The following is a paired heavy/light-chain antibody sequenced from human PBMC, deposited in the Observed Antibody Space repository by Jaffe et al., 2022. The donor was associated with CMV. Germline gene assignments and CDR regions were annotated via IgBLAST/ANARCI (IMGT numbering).Heavy chain of an antibody. D-gene: IGHD5-18*01. CDR2: IYPGDSDT. Sequence: EVQLVQSGAEVKKPGESLKISCKGSGYSFTSYWIGWVRQMPGKGLEWMGIIYPGDSDTRYSPSFQGQVTISADKSISTAYLQWSSLKASDTAMYYCALVGTAMATDDNYYYGMDVWGQGTTVTVSS. CDR3: ALVGTAMATDDNYYYGMDV. V-gene: IGHV5-51*01. CDR1: GYSFTSYW. J-gene: IGHJ6*02.
Light chain of an antibody. V-gene: IGLV1-40*01. CDR1: SSNIGAGYD. CDR3: QSYDSSLSV. J-gene: IGLJ2*01. CDR2: GNS. Sequence: QSVLTQPPSVSGAPGQRVTISCTGSSSNIGAGYDVHWYQQLPGTAPKLLIYGNSNRPSGVPDRFSGSKSGTSASLAITGLQAEDEADYYCQSYDSSLSVFGGGTKLTVL.